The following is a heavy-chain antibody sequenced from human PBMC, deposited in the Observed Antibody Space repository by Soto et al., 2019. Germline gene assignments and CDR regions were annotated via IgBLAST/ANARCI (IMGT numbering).Heavy chain of an antibody. CDR3: ASSYSSSWYWKFDP. D-gene: IGHD6-13*01. V-gene: IGHV3-21*01. CDR2: ISSSSYI. CDR1: GFTFSSYS. J-gene: IGHJ5*02. Sequence: GGSLRLSCAASGFTFSSYSMNWVRQAPGKGLEWVSSISSSSYIYYADSEKGRFTISRDNAKNSLYLQMNSLRAEDMVVYYCASSYSSSWYWKFDPWGQGTLVTVSS.